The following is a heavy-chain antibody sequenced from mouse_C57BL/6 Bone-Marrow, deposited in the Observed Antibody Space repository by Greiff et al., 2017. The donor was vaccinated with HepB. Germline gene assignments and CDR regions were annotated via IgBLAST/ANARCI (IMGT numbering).Heavy chain of an antibody. Sequence: VQLQQSGPELVKPGASVKISCKASGYAFSSSWMNWVKQRPGKGLEWIGRIYPGDGDTNYNGKFKGKATLTADKSSSTAYMQLSSLTSEDSAVYFCAREEFTTLVAPYGFAYWGQGTLVTVSA. J-gene: IGHJ3*01. CDR1: GYAFSSSW. CDR2: IYPGDGDT. CDR3: AREEFTTLVAPYGFAY. D-gene: IGHD1-1*01. V-gene: IGHV1-82*01.